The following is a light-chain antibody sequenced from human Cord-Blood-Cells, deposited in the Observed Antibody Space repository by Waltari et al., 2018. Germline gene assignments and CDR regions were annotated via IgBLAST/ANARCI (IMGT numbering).Light chain of an antibody. CDR2: AAS. Sequence: AIRMTQSPSSLSASTGDRVTITCRASQGISSYLAWYQQKPGKAPKLLIYAASTLQSGVPSRFSGSGSGTYFTLTISCLQSEDFATYYCHQYYSYPMYTFGQGTKLEIK. CDR1: QGISSY. J-gene: IGKJ2*01. V-gene: IGKV1-8*01. CDR3: HQYYSYPMYT.